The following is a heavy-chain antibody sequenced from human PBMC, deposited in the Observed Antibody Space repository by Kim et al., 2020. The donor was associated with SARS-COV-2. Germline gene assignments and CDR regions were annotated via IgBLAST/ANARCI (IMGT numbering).Heavy chain of an antibody. CDR2: IWYDGSNK. CDR1: GFTFSSYG. J-gene: IGHJ5*02. V-gene: IGHV3-33*01. Sequence: GGSLRLSCAASGFTFSSYGMHWVRQAPGKGLEWVAVIWYDGSNKYYAHSVKGRFTISRDNSKNTLYLQMNSLRAEDTAVYYCARDHVGLPWGTSQPNWFDPWGQGTLVTVSS. CDR3: ARDHVGLPWGTSQPNWFDP. D-gene: IGHD2-2*01.